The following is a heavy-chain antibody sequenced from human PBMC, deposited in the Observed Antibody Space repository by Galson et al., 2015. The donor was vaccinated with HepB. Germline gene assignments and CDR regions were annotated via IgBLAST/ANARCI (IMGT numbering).Heavy chain of an antibody. CDR2: IRSKAYGGTT. CDR3: SLQPPGSGMSLGI. D-gene: IGHD3-10*01. Sequence: SLRLSCAASGFTFGDYAMSWVRQAPGKGLEWVGFIRSKAYGGTTEYAASVKGRFTISRDDSKSIAYLQMNSLKTEDTAVYYCSLQPPGSGMSLGIWGQGTLVTVSS. CDR1: GFTFGDYA. V-gene: IGHV3-49*04. J-gene: IGHJ4*02.